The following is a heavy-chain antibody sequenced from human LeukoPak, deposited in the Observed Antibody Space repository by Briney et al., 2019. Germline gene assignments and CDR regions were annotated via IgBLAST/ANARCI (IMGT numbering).Heavy chain of an antibody. CDR2: ISSSSTYI. CDR1: GLTFSTYS. V-gene: IGHV3-21*01. D-gene: IGHD3-16*01. Sequence: GGSLRLSCAASGLTFSTYSTTWVRQTPGKGLAWASSISSSSTYIYYADSVKGRFTISRDNAKNSLFLHMNSLRAEDTAVYYCARDLQIQLITFDYWGQGTLVTVSS. CDR3: ARDLQIQLITFDY. J-gene: IGHJ4*02.